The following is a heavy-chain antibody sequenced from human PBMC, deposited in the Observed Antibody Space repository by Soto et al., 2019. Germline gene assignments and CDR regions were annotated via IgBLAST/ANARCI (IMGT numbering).Heavy chain of an antibody. CDR1: GYSFTSYW. Sequence: PGESLKISCKGSGYSFTSYWIAWVRQMRGKGLEWMGIIYPDDSDTRYSPSFQGQVTISADKSISTAFLQRSSLKASDTAMYYCARHSSGFAAFDIWGQGTMVTVSS. CDR2: IYPDDSDT. J-gene: IGHJ3*02. CDR3: ARHSSGFAAFDI. D-gene: IGHD3-22*01. V-gene: IGHV5-51*01.